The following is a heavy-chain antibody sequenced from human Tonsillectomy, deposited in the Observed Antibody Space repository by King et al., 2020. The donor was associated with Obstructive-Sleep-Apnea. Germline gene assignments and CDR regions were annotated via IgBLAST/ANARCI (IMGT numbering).Heavy chain of an antibody. V-gene: IGHV3-11*01. Sequence: VQLVESGGGLVKPGGSLRLSCAASGFTFSDYYMSWIRQAPGKGLEWVSYLSSTGTTIYYADSVKGRFTISRDNAKNSLYLQMNSLRAEDTAVYYCARDPWGKGDTTMVGKFDYWGQGTLVTVSS. CDR3: ARDPWGKGDTTMVGKFDY. CDR1: GFTFSDYY. J-gene: IGHJ4*02. D-gene: IGHD5-18*01. CDR2: LSSTGTTI.